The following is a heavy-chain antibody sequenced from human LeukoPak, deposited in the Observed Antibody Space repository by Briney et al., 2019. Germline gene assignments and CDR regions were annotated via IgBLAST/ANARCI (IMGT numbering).Heavy chain of an antibody. CDR1: GGSISSSSYY. J-gene: IGHJ4*02. CDR3: ASGRYESGDYYHYYFDY. Sequence: SETLSLTCTVSGGSISSSSYYWGWIRQPPGKGLEWIGSIYYSGSTYYNPSLKSRVTISVDTSKNQFSLKLSSVTAADTAVYYCASGRYESGDYYHYYFDYWGQGTLVTVSS. CDR2: IYYSGST. D-gene: IGHD3-22*01. V-gene: IGHV4-39*07.